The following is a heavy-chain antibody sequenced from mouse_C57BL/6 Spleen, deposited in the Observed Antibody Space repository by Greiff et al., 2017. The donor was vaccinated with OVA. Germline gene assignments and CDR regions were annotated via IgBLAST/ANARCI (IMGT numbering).Heavy chain of an antibody. V-gene: IGHV1-69*02. CDR2: IDPSDSYT. CDR1: GYTFTSYW. Sequence: QVQLQQSGAELVKPGASVKLSCKASGYTFTSYWMHWVKQRPGRGLEWIGRIDPSDSYTNYNQKFKGKATLTVDTSSSTAYMQLSSLTSEDSAVYYCARGGSSRSDYWGQGTTLTVSS. J-gene: IGHJ2*01. D-gene: IGHD1-1*01. CDR3: ARGGSSRSDY.